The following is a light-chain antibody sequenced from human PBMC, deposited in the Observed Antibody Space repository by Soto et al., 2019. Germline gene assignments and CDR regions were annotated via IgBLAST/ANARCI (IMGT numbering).Light chain of an antibody. CDR3: QVWDSSTVV. V-gene: IGLV3-9*01. Sequence: SSELTQPLSVSVALGQTARITCGGNNIASKNVHWYQQKPGQAPVLVIYRDSNRPSGIPERFSGSNSGNTATLTISRAQAGDEADYYCQVWDSSTVVFGGGTKVTVL. CDR2: RDS. J-gene: IGLJ2*01. CDR1: NIASKN.